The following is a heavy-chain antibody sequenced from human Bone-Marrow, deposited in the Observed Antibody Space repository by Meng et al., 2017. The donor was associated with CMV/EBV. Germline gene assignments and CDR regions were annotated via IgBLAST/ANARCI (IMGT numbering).Heavy chain of an antibody. V-gene: IGHV3-23*01. CDR1: GFTFSRSG. J-gene: IGHJ4*02. CDR3: ARGGAGGLDY. CDR2: ISGSGGSI. Sequence: LSCAASGFTFSRSGMTWVRQAPGKGLEWVSVISGSGGSIYYANSVKGRFTISRDNSKNTVYLQMNSLRAEDTAMYYCARGGAGGLDYWGQGTLVTVSS.